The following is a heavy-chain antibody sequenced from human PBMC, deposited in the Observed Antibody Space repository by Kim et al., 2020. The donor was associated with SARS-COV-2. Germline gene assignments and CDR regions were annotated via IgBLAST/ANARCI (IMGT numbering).Heavy chain of an antibody. CDR1: GGTFSSYA. J-gene: IGHJ3*02. V-gene: IGHV1-69*13. Sequence: SVKVSCKASGGTFSSYAISWVRQAPGQGLEWMGGIIPIFGTANYAQKFQGRVTITADESTSTAYMELSSLRSEDTAVYYCARDIRFNSDLWFGDAFDIWGEGTMVTVSS. D-gene: IGHD3-10*01. CDR3: ARDIRFNSDLWFGDAFDI. CDR2: IIPIFGTA.